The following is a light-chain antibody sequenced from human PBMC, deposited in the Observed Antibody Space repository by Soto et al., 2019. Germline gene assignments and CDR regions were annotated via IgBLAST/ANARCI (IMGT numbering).Light chain of an antibody. CDR3: QQYGSSPGT. CDR2: GAS. Sequence: PGERATLSCRASQSVTSTYLAWYQQKPGQAPRLLIYGASSRPIGIPDRFSGSGSGRDFTLTISRLEPEDSAVYYCQQYGSSPGTFGGGTKVEIK. CDR1: QSVTSTY. V-gene: IGKV3-20*01. J-gene: IGKJ4*01.